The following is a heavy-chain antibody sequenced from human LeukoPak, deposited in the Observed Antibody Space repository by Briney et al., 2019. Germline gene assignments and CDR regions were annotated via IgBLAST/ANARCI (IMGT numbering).Heavy chain of an antibody. J-gene: IGHJ4*02. Sequence: VASVKVSCKASGYTFTSYYMHWVRQAPGQGLEWMGIINPSGGSTSYAQKFQGRVTMTGDTSTSTVYMELSSLRSEDTAVYYCAREPPGQPPDYWGQGTLVTVSS. D-gene: IGHD6-13*01. CDR2: INPSGGST. CDR3: AREPPGQPPDY. V-gene: IGHV1-46*01. CDR1: GYTFTSYY.